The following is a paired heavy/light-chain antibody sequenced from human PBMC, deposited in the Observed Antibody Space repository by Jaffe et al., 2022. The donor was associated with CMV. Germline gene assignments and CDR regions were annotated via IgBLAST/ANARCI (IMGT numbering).Light chain of an antibody. CDR3: MQGIHLPQYT. CDR2: EVS. Sequence: DIVMTQTPLSLSVTPGQPASISCKSSQSLLHSDGKTYLYWYLQKPGQSPQLLIYEVSSRFSGVPDRFSGSGSGTDFTLKISRVEAEDVGVYYCMQGIHLPQYTFGQGTKLEIK. J-gene: IGKJ2*01. CDR1: QSLLHSDGKTY. V-gene: IGKV2-29*02.
Heavy chain of an antibody. J-gene: IGHJ4*02. CDR2: IIPILGIA. D-gene: IGHD2-2*02. CDR1: GGTFSSYA. Sequence: QVQLVQSGAEVKKPGSSVKVSCKASGGTFSSYAISWVRQAPGQGLEWMGRIIPILGIANYAQKFQGRVTITADKSTSTAYMELSSLRSEDTAVYYCARDALVVVVPAAIGLGLDYWGQGTLVTVSS. V-gene: IGHV1-69*09. CDR3: ARDALVVVVPAAIGLGLDY.